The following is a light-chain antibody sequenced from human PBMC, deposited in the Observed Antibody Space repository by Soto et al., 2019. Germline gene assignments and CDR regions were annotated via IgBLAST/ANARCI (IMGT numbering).Light chain of an antibody. CDR3: SSYTRSSTLYV. V-gene: IGLV2-14*03. J-gene: IGLJ1*01. CDR2: DVA. Sequence: QSALTQPASVSGSPGQSIAISCTGASIDVGGYNYVSWYQQHPGKAPKLMIYDVASRPSGVSDRFSGSKSGNTASLTISGLQAEDEADYYCSSYTRSSTLYVFGTGTKLTVL. CDR1: SIDVGGYNY.